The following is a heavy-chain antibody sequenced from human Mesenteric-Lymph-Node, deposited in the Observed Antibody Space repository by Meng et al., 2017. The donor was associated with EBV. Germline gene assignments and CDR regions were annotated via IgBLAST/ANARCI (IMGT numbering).Heavy chain of an antibody. D-gene: IGHD1-26*01. CDR3: ARDSGSYYYYFDY. J-gene: IGHJ4*02. CDR1: GSTFTSYA. CDR2: INTDTGNP. V-gene: IGHV7-4-1*02. Sequence: QVHLVQSGFELRKPGASVKVSCKASGSTFTSYAINWVRQAPGQGLEWMGWINTDTGNPTYAQDLAGRFVFSLDTSVSTAYLQISSLKADDTAVYYCARDSGSYYYYFDYWGQGTLVTVSS.